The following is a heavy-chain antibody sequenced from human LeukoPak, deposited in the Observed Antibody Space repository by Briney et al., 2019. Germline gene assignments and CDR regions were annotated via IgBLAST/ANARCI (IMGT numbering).Heavy chain of an antibody. D-gene: IGHD2-15*01. Sequence: GGSLTLSCAASGFTFSSYGMHWVRQAPGKGLEWVAVISYDGSNKYYADSVKGRFTISRDNSKNTLYLQMNSLRAEDTAVYYCAKLGYCSGGSCYSENYFDYWGQGTLVTVSS. CDR2: ISYDGSNK. V-gene: IGHV3-30*18. CDR3: AKLGYCSGGSCYSENYFDY. CDR1: GFTFSSYG. J-gene: IGHJ4*02.